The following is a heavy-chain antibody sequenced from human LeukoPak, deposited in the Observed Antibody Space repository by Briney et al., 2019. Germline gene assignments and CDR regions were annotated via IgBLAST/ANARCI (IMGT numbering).Heavy chain of an antibody. V-gene: IGHV3-23*01. CDR3: AKDENYYYDSSGYPTLFDY. Sequence: GGSLRLSCAASGFTFSSYGMSWVRQAPGKGLEWVSAISGSGGSTYYADSVKGRFTISRDNSKNTLYLQMNSLRAEDTAVYYCAKDENYYYDSSGYPTLFDYWGQGTLVTVSS. D-gene: IGHD3-22*01. CDR1: GFTFSSYG. J-gene: IGHJ4*02. CDR2: ISGSGGST.